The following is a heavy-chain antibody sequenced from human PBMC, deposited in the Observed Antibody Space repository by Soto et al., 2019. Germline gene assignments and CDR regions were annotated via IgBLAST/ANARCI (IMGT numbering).Heavy chain of an antibody. J-gene: IGHJ2*01. CDR3: ARDRWEQGYWYFDL. CDR1: GGSISSYY. Sequence: QVQLQESGPGLVKPSETLSLTCTVSGGSISSYYWSWIRQPPGKGLEWIGYIYYSGSTNYNPSLKSRVTISVDTSKNQFSLKLSSVTAADTAVYYCARDRWEQGYWYFDLWGRGTLVTVSS. D-gene: IGHD1-26*01. CDR2: IYYSGST. V-gene: IGHV4-59*01.